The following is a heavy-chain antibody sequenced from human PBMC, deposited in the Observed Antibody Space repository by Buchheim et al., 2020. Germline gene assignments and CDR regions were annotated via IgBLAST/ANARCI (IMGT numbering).Heavy chain of an antibody. CDR1: GASIASGTFY. CDR2: IYNSGGT. Sequence: QVQLQESGPGLVQASQSLSLTCTVSGASIASGTFYWSWVRQPAGRGLEWIGSIYNSGGTNYNPSLKSRAHLSRDTPKNQFSLQLHSVTAADTAIYYCVREAYEDYAEFGMDVWGQGT. CDR3: VREAYEDYAEFGMDV. J-gene: IGHJ6*02. D-gene: IGHD4-17*01. V-gene: IGHV4-61*02.